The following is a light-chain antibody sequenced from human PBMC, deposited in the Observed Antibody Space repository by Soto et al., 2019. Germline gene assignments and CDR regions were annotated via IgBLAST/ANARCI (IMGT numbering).Light chain of an antibody. CDR2: GNS. V-gene: IGLV1-40*01. Sequence: QSVLTQPPSVSGAPGPRVTISCTGSSSNIGAGYDVHWYQQLPGTAPKLLIYGNSNRPSGVPDRFSGSKSGTSASLAITGLQAEDEADYYCQSYDSSLSGSKFGGGTKLTVL. J-gene: IGLJ2*01. CDR1: SSNIGAGYD. CDR3: QSYDSSLSGSK.